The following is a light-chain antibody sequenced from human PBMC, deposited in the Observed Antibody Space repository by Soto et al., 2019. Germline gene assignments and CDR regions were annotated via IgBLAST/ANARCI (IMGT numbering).Light chain of an antibody. J-gene: IGKJ5*01. CDR3: QHYVNSPPST. CDR1: QSVSSSY. CDR2: GVS. Sequence: EIVLTQSPGTLSLSPGERATLSCRASQSVSSSYLAWYQQKPGQAPRLLIYGVSSRATGIPDRFSGSGSGTDFNLTISRLKPEDFAVYYCQHYVNSPPSTFGQGTRLEIK. V-gene: IGKV3-20*01.